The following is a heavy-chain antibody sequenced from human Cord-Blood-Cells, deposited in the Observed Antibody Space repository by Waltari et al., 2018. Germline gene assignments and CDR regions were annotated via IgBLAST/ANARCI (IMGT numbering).Heavy chain of an antibody. V-gene: IGHV1-2*02. CDR1: GYTFTGYY. CDR2: INPNSGGT. D-gene: IGHD3-3*01. CDR3: ARSSGNDFWSGYYYYGMDV. Sequence: QVQLVQSGAEVKKPGASVKVSCKASGYTFTGYYMHWVRQAPGQGLEWIGWINPNSGGTNYAQRFQGRGTMTRDTSISTAYMELSRLRSDDTAVYYCARSSGNDFWSGYYYYGMDVWGQGTTVTVSS. J-gene: IGHJ6*02.